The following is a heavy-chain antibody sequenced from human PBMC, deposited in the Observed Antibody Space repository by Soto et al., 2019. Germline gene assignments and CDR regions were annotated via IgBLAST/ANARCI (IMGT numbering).Heavy chain of an antibody. CDR1: GFTFSSYA. D-gene: IGHD6-13*01. CDR3: AKDREYRRSWDVPYFDY. CDR2: ISGSGGST. J-gene: IGHJ4*02. Sequence: EVQLLESGGGLVQPGGSLRLSCAASGFTFSSYAMSWVRQAPGKGLEWVSAISGSGGSTYYADSVKGRFTISRDNSKNTLYLQMNSLRAEDTAVYYCAKDREYRRSWDVPYFDYWGQGTLVTVSS. V-gene: IGHV3-23*01.